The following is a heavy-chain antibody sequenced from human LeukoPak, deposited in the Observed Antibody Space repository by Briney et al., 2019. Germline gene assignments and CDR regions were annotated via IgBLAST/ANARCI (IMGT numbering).Heavy chain of an antibody. CDR1: GFTFSGYS. V-gene: IGHV4-34*01. Sequence: GSLRLSCVGSGFTFSGYSMNWVRQPPGKGLEWIGEINHSGSTNYNPSLKSRVTISVDTSKNQFSLKLSSVTAADTAVYYCARGVRLYYYDSSGYHTSYFDYWGQGTLVTVSS. CDR3: ARGVRLYYYDSSGYHTSYFDY. D-gene: IGHD3-22*01. CDR2: INHSGST. J-gene: IGHJ4*02.